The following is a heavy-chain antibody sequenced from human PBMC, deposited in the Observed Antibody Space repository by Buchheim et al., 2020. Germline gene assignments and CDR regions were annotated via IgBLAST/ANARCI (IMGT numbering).Heavy chain of an antibody. J-gene: IGHJ5*02. V-gene: IGHV4-31*03. CDR3: ARGHGSGSYYSNWFDP. Sequence: QVQLQESGPGLVKPSQTLSITCTVSGGSICSGGYYWSWIRQHPGKGLEWIGYIYYSGSPYYNPSLKSRVTISVDTSKNQSSLKLSSVTAADTAVYYCARGHGSGSYYSNWFDPWGQGTL. CDR1: GGSICSGGYY. D-gene: IGHD3-10*01. CDR2: IYYSGSP.